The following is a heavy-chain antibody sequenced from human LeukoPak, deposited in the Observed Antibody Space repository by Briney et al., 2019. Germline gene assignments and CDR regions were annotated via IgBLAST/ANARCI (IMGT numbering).Heavy chain of an antibody. CDR3: ARDPRPPFYGSGTYTDY. V-gene: IGHV4-59*12. D-gene: IGHD3-10*01. CDR1: SVSISSYY. Sequence: PSETLSLTCTVSSVSISSYYWSWIRQPPGKGLEWIGYIYYSGSTNYNPSLKSRVTISVDTSKNQFSLKLSSVTAAHTAVYYCARDPRPPFYGSGTYTDYWGQGTLVTVSS. J-gene: IGHJ4*02. CDR2: IYYSGST.